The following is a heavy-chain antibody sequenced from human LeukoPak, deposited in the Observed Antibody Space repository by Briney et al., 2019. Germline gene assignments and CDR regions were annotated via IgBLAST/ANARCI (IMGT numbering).Heavy chain of an antibody. V-gene: IGHV1-8*03. CDR1: GYTFSNND. D-gene: IGHD6-25*01. CDR3: VRGAKCSGADGDSTKEYVYYFDY. Sequence: ASVKVSCKASGYTFSNNDINWVRQATGQGLEWMGWMNPISGNTGFAQKFQGRVTITRITSISTAYMEMSSLRSDDTAVYYCVRGAKCSGADGDSTKEYVYYFDYWGQGTLVTVSS. CDR2: MNPISGNT. J-gene: IGHJ4*02.